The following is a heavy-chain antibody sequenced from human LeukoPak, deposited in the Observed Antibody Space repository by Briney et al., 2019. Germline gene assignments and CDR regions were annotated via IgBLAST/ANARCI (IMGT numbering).Heavy chain of an antibody. CDR1: GYTFTSYG. J-gene: IGHJ3*02. D-gene: IGHD1-26*01. Sequence: GASVKVSCKASGYTFTSYGINWVRQAPGQGLEWMGWISTYNGHTNYAQKLQGRVTMTTDTSTSTAYMELRNLRSDDTAVYYCARGGRWELPRPYAFDIWGQGTMVTVSS. CDR2: ISTYNGHT. V-gene: IGHV1-18*01. CDR3: ARGGRWELPRPYAFDI.